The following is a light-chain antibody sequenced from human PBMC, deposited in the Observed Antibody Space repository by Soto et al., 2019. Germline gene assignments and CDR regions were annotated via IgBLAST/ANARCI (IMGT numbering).Light chain of an antibody. CDR3: SSYTSISTYV. CDR2: EVT. Sequence: QSALTQPASVSGSPGQTITISCTGTSSDVGRYNTVSWYQHHPGKAPKLIIYEVTHRPAGISDRFSASKSGNTASLTISGLQAEDEADYYCSSYTSISTYVFGTGTKLTVL. V-gene: IGLV2-14*01. CDR1: SSDVGRYNT. J-gene: IGLJ1*01.